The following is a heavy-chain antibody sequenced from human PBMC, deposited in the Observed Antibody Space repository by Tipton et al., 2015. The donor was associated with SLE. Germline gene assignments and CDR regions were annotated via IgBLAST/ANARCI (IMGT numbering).Heavy chain of an antibody. Sequence: SLRLSCAASGFTFSSYWMHWVRQAPGKGLVWVSRINSDGSSTSYADSVKGRFTISRDNAKNTLYLQMNSLGAEDTAVYYCARDPWDFWSGYGVDYWGQGTLVTVSS. CDR3: ARDPWDFWSGYGVDY. D-gene: IGHD3-3*01. J-gene: IGHJ4*02. CDR2: INSDGSST. CDR1: GFTFSSYW. V-gene: IGHV3-74*01.